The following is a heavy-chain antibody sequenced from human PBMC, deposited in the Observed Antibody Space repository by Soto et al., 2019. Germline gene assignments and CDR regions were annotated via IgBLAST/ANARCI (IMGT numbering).Heavy chain of an antibody. CDR1: GYSFTSYW. D-gene: IGHD3-22*01. CDR3: ARRTYYYDSSGYYDDAFDI. V-gene: IGHV5-10-1*01. CDR2: IDPSDSYT. J-gene: IGHJ3*02. Sequence: GESLKISCKGSGYSFTSYWISWVRQMPGKGLEWMGRIDPSDSYTNYSPSFQGHVTISADKSISTAYLQWSSLKASDTAMYYCARRTYYYDSSGYYDDAFDIWGQGTMVTVSS.